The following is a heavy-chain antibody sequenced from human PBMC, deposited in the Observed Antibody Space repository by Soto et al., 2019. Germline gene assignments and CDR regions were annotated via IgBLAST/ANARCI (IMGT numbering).Heavy chain of an antibody. Sequence: EVLLLESGGGLVQPGGSLRLSCEASGFSFSSFAMNWVRQAPGKGLEWVSAIGDSGASTYYADSVKGLFTISRDNSRNTLYLQLNSLSAYDTAICYCAKGGELDVWGNGTTVTVSS. CDR2: IGDSGAST. CDR1: GFSFSSFA. J-gene: IGHJ6*04. V-gene: IGHV3-23*01. CDR3: AKGGELDV. D-gene: IGHD3-16*01.